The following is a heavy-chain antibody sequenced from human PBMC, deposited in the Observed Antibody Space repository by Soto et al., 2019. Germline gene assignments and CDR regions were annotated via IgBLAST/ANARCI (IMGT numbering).Heavy chain of an antibody. CDR3: ARGLITGSHYSGGWYYFDS. CDR2: IYHSGST. J-gene: IGHJ4*02. V-gene: IGHV4-30-2*01. Sequence: SETLSLTCAVSGGSIISGGYSWSWIRQPPGKGLEWIGYIYHSGSTYYNPSLKSRVTISVDRSKNQFSLKLSSVTAADTAVYYCARGLITGSHYSGGWYYFDSWGQGTQVTVSS. CDR1: GGSIISGGYS. D-gene: IGHD6-19*01.